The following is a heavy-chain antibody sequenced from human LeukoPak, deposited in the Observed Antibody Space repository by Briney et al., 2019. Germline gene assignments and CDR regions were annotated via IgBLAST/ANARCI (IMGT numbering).Heavy chain of an antibody. J-gene: IGHJ4*02. CDR3: ARFYDSKQNFDY. V-gene: IGHV1-2*02. CDR2: INPNSGAT. CDR1: GYTFSDYF. D-gene: IGHD3-22*01. Sequence: ASVKVSCRTSGYTFSDYFMHWVRQAPGQGLEWMGWINPNSGATKYAQRFQGRVTMTRDTSTTTIFVELSRLRSDDSAVYYCARFYDSKQNFDYWGQGTLVTVSS.